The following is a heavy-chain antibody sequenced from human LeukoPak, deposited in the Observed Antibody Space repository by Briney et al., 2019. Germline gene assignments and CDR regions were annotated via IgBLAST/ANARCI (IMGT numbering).Heavy chain of an antibody. CDR3: ARGYYDSAN. CDR2: INPSGGST. J-gene: IGHJ4*02. V-gene: IGHV1-46*01. D-gene: IGHD3-22*01. Sequence: ASVKVSCMASGYSFTSSYIHWVRQAPGQGLEWMGIINPSGGSTSYAQKFQGRVTMTRATSTSTVYMELSSLRSEDTAIYYCARGYYDSANWGQGTLVTVSS. CDR1: GYSFTSSY.